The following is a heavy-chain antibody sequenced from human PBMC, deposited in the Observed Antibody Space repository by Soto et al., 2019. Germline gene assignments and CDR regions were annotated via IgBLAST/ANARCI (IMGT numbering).Heavy chain of an antibody. CDR2: ISYRGSNK. Sequence: QVQLLESGGGVVQPGRSLRLSCAASGFTFSDFAMNWVRQAPGKGLEWVAVISYRGSNKYYADSMKGRFTISRDKSNNLLSVQMDILRPDDTAYYYWVKEAHRSARLKYGGQGTLFTVSS. J-gene: IGHJ4*02. V-gene: IGHV3-30*18. CDR1: GFTFSDFA. CDR3: VKEAHRSARLKY. D-gene: IGHD6-6*01.